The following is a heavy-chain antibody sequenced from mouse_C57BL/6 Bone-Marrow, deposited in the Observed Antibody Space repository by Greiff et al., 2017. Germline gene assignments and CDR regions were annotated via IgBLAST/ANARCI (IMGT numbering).Heavy chain of an antibody. V-gene: IGHV1-42*01. CDR3: ARWRAVVATGDY. CDR1: GYSFTGYY. Sequence: DVKLQESGPELVKPGASVKISCKASGYSFTGYYMNWVKQSPEKSLEWIGEINPSTGGTTYNQKFKAKATLTVDKSSSTAYMQLKSLTSEDSAVYYCARWRAVVATGDYWGQGTSDTVSS. CDR2: INPSTGGT. J-gene: IGHJ4*01. D-gene: IGHD1-1*01.